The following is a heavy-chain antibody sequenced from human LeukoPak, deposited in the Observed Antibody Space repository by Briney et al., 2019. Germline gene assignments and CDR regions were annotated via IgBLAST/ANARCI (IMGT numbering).Heavy chain of an antibody. V-gene: IGHV3-30*04. Sequence: PGGSLRLSCIASGFTFGVDGMSWFRQAPGKGLEWVAVISYDGSNKYYADSVKGRFTISRDNSKNTLYLQMNSLRAEDTAVYYCARKEGGDYDSYFDYWGQGTLVTVSS. D-gene: IGHD4-17*01. CDR1: GFTFGVDG. J-gene: IGHJ4*02. CDR3: ARKEGGDYDSYFDY. CDR2: ISYDGSNK.